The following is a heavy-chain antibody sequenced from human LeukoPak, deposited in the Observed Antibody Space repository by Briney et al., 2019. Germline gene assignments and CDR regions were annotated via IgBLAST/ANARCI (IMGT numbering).Heavy chain of an antibody. CDR2: IKQDGSEK. CDR3: AKDLLTPIVATGGY. CDR1: GFTFSSYW. V-gene: IGHV3-7*01. Sequence: GGPLRLSCAASGFTFSSYWMSWLRQAPGKGLELVANIKQDGSEKYYVDSVKGRFTISRDNAKNSLYLQMNSLRAEDTAVYYCAKDLLTPIVATGGYWGQGTLVTVSS. D-gene: IGHD5-12*01. J-gene: IGHJ4*02.